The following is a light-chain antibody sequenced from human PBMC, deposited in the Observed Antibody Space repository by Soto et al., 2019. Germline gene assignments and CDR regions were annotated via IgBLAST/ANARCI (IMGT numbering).Light chain of an antibody. CDR1: SGHSSYA. V-gene: IGLV4-69*01. CDR2: LNSDGSH. J-gene: IGLJ2*01. Sequence: QAVVTQSPSASASLGASVKLTCTLSSGHSSYAIAWHQQQPDKGPRYLMRLNSDGSHSKGDGIPDRFSGSISGAERYLTISSLQSEDEADYYCQTWGTGIRVFGGGTKLTVL. CDR3: QTWGTGIRV.